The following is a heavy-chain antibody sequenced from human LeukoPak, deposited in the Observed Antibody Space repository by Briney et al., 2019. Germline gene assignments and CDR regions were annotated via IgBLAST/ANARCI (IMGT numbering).Heavy chain of an antibody. D-gene: IGHD5-12*01. J-gene: IGHJ4*02. CDR1: GFTFSSYG. CDR2: IWYDGSNK. Sequence: GGSLRLSCAASGFTFSSYGMHWVRQAPGKGLEWVAVIWYDGSNKYYADSVKGRFTISRVNSKNTLYLQMNSLRAEDTAVYYCASSQSYSGYDTALDYWGQGTLVTVSS. CDR3: ASSQSYSGYDTALDY. V-gene: IGHV3-33*01.